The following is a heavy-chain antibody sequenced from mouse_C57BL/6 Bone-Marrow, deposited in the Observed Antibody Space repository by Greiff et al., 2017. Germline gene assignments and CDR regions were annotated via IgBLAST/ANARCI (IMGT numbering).Heavy chain of an antibody. D-gene: IGHD2-4*01. CDR2: ILPGSGST. Sequence: QVQLQQSGAELMKPGASVKLSCKASGYTFTGYWIEWVKQRPGHGLEWIGEILPGSGSTNYNEKFKGKATFTADKSSNTAYMQLSSLTAEDSAIYYCARMITTDGLAYWGQGTLVTVSA. CDR1: GYTFTGYW. CDR3: ARMITTDGLAY. V-gene: IGHV1-9*01. J-gene: IGHJ3*01.